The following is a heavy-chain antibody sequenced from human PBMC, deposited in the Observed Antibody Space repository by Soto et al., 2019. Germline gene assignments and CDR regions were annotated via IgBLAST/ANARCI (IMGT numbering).Heavy chain of an antibody. Sequence: GSLKLSCSAACFAFRTYWMSWVRQAPGKGLEWVANIKPDGSEKPYADSVKGRFTISRDNAKNSLYLQMSSLRAEDTAVYYCARRRIMLFAPHLDVWGQGPTVTVSS. CDR3: ARRRIMLFAPHLDV. CDR1: CFAFRTYW. V-gene: IGHV3-7*01. D-gene: IGHD2-8*01. CDR2: IKPDGSEK. J-gene: IGHJ6*02.